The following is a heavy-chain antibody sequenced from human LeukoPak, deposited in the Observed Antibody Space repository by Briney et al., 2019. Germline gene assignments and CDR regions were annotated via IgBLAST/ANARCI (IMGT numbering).Heavy chain of an antibody. D-gene: IGHD1-26*01. CDR3: AKSGGYGLIDY. V-gene: IGHV4-4*02. J-gene: IGHJ4*02. CDR1: GGSVSSSNW. CDR2: IYYSGST. Sequence: SGTLSLTCAVSGGSVSSSNWCRWVRQPPGKGLEWIGNIYYSGSTYYNESLESRVTISIDTSKNQFSLKLNSVTAADTAMYYCAKSGGYGLIDYWGQGTLVTVSS.